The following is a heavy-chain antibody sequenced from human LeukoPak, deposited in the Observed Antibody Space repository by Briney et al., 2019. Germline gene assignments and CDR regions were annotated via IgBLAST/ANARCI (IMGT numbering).Heavy chain of an antibody. D-gene: IGHD3-10*01. CDR2: IYYSGST. J-gene: IGHJ5*02. CDR3: ARDSGTTGEVKFDP. V-gene: IGHV4-59*01. Sequence: SETLSLTCTVSGGSISSYYWSWIRQPPGKGLEWIGYIYYSGSTNYNPSLKSRVTISVDTSKNQFSLKLSSVTPADTAVYYCARDSGTTGEVKFDPWGQGTLVTVSS. CDR1: GGSISSYY.